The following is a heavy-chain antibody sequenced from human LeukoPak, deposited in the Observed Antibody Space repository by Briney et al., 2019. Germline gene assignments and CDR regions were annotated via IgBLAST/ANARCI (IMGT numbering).Heavy chain of an antibody. V-gene: IGHV1-8*01. J-gene: IGHJ6*02. CDR1: GYTFTSYD. CDR2: MNPNSGNT. CDR3: ARGHSSSWFRPYYYYGMDV. Sequence: ASVKVSFKASGYTFTSYDINWVRQATGQGLEWMGWMNPNSGNTGYAQKFQGRVTMTRNTSISTAYMELSSLRSEDTAVYYCARGHSSSWFRPYYYYGMDVWGQGTTVTVSS. D-gene: IGHD6-13*01.